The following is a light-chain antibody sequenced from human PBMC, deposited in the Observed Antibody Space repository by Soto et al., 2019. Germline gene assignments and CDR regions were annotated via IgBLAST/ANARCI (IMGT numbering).Light chain of an antibody. CDR3: QQYGXSXRX. Sequence: KVFSQSPGTLSLSPGERATLSCRASQSVSSSYLAWYQQKPGQAPRLLIYGASSRATGIPDRFSGSGSGTDFTLTISRLEPEDFAVYYXQQYGXSXRXXXQXTKVDIK. CDR2: GAS. J-gene: IGKJ1*01. CDR1: QSVSSSY. V-gene: IGKV3-20*01.